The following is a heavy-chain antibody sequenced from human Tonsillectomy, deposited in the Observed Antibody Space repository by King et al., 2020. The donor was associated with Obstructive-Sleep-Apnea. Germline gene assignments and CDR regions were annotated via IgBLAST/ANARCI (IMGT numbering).Heavy chain of an antibody. V-gene: IGHV3-73*01. CDR2: IRNKANNYAT. D-gene: IGHD6-6*01. CDR3: ARLTEYRQ. Sequence: VQLVESGGGLVQPGGSLKLSCAASGFTFSGSSIHWVRQASGRGLEWVGRIRNKANNYATTYADSLEGRFTISRDESKNTAYLQMNSLKIEDTAVYYCARLTEYRQWGQGTLVTVSS. CDR1: GFTFSGSS. J-gene: IGHJ4*02.